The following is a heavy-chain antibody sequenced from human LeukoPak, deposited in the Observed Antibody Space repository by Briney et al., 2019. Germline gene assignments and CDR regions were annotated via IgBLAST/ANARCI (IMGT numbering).Heavy chain of an antibody. CDR3: ARDLCSSSSDAFDI. D-gene: IGHD6-6*01. CDR2: INPNSGGT. V-gene: IGHV1-2*02. Sequence: ASVHVSCKASRYTLTGYYIHWVRPAAAQGLNWMGWINPNSGGTNYAQKLQGRVTMTRDTSISTAYMELSRLRSDDTAVYYCARDLCSSSSDAFDIWGQGTMVTVSS. J-gene: IGHJ3*02. CDR1: RYTLTGYY.